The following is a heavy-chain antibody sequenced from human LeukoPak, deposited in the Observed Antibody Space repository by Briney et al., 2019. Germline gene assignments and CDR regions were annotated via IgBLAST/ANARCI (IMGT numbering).Heavy chain of an antibody. CDR2: ISTTGTTI. D-gene: IGHD2-21*01. CDR3: ARVWQDYSGVDY. V-gene: IGHV3-48*02. CDR1: GFTFSSYS. Sequence: GGSLRLSCAASGFTFSSYSMNWVRQAPGKGLEWISYISTTGTTIHYADSVKGRFAISRDNAKSSLYLQVNSLRDEDTAVYYCARVWQDYSGVDYWGQGTLVTVSS. J-gene: IGHJ4*02.